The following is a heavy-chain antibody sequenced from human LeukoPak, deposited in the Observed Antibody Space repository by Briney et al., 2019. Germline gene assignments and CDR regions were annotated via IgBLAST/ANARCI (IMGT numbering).Heavy chain of an antibody. CDR1: GYTFSNYG. V-gene: IGHV1-18*01. Sequence: ASVKVSCKASGYTFSNYGVSWVRQAPGQGLEWMGWISCYNGKTEYAQKFQGRVTMTTDTSTSTVYMELRSLTSDNTSMYYCATAIGVSQFDYWGQGTRVTVSS. D-gene: IGHD3-10*01. CDR2: ISCYNGKT. CDR3: ATAIGVSQFDY. J-gene: IGHJ4*02.